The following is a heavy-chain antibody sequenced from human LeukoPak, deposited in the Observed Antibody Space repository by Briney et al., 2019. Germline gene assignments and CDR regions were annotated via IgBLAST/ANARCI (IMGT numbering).Heavy chain of an antibody. V-gene: IGHV3-23*01. CDR3: ARIMIVAYDDAFDI. J-gene: IGHJ3*02. Sequence: GGSLRLSCAASGFSFSSYRMNWVRRAPGKGLEWVSAISGSGGSTYYADSVKGRFTISRDNSKNTLYLQMNSLRAEDTAVYYCARIMIVAYDDAFDIWGQGTMVTVSS. D-gene: IGHD3-22*01. CDR1: GFSFSSYR. CDR2: ISGSGGST.